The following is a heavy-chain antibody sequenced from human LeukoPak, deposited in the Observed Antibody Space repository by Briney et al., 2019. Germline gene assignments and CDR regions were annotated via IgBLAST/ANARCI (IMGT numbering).Heavy chain of an antibody. Sequence: GRCLRLSCAASGFTFSSYAMYWVRQAPGKGLEWVAVISYDGSNKYYADSVKGRFTISRDNSKNTLYLQMNSLRAEDTAVYYCARGRLGYCSSTSCLSPDYWGQGTLVTVSS. CDR1: GFTFSSYA. D-gene: IGHD2-2*01. CDR3: ARGRLGYCSSTSCLSPDY. CDR2: ISYDGSNK. J-gene: IGHJ4*02. V-gene: IGHV3-30-3*01.